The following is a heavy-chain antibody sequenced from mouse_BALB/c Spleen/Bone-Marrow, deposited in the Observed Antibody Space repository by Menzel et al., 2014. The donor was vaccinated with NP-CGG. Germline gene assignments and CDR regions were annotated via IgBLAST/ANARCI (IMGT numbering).Heavy chain of an antibody. CDR3: TRRAYGGSYGFAY. CDR2: INPSTGYT. D-gene: IGHD1-1*01. J-gene: IGHJ3*01. V-gene: IGHV1-7*01. CDR1: GYTFTNYW. Sequence: VQLVESGAELAKPRASVKMSCKASGYTFTNYWMHWVKQRPGQGLEWIGYINPSTGYTEYNQKFKDKATLTADKSSSTAYMQLSSLTSEDSSVFYCTRRAYGGSYGFAYWGQGTLVTVSA.